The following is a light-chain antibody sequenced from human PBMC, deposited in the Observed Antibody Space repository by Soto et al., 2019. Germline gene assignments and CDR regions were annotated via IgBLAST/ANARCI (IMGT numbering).Light chain of an antibody. CDR1: QTVSSNY. CDR3: QLYGTSPKP. CDR2: AAS. Sequence: EIVSTQSPGTLSLSPGERATLSCRASQTVSSNYLAWYQQKPGQAPRLLIYAASTRATGIPDRFSGSGSGTDFTLSISRLEPEDFAVYYCQLYGTSPKPFGQGTKVEIK. J-gene: IGKJ1*01. V-gene: IGKV3-20*01.